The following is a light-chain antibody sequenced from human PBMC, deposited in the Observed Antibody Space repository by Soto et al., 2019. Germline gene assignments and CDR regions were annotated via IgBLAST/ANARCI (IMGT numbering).Light chain of an antibody. CDR2: GAS. J-gene: IGKJ5*01. CDR3: QQANSFPIT. V-gene: IGKV1-12*01. CDR1: QTISSW. Sequence: DIQMTQSPSPLSGSLGDRVTITCRASQTISSWLAWYQQKPGKAPKLLIYGASNLHSGVPSRFRGSGSGTNFTLTISSLQPEEFATYYCQQANSFPITFGQGTRLEIK.